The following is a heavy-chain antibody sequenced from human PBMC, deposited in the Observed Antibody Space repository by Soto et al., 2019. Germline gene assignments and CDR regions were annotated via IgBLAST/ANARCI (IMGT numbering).Heavy chain of an antibody. D-gene: IGHD5-18*01. V-gene: IGHV1-69*01. CDR3: AAGDSSDTGDH. CDR1: GDTLSHYG. Sequence: QVQLVQSGAEVKKPGSSVKVSCKASGDTLSHYGVSWVRQVPGKGLEWLGGTTAILGTRDYAQKFQGRMTITADESTSTSYMELNSPTSDDTAGYYCAAGDSSDTGDHWGQGTLVTVSS. CDR2: TTAILGTR. J-gene: IGHJ4*02.